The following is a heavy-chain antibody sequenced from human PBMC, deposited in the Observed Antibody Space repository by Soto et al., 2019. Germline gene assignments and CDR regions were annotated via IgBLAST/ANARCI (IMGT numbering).Heavy chain of an antibody. D-gene: IGHD7-27*01. J-gene: IGHJ4*02. V-gene: IGHV4-59*11. CDR2: IYYPGST. CDR3: ARANWYCEY. Sequence: QVQLPESGPGLVKPSETLSHTCTVSGGSINNHYWSWVRQPPGQGLEWIAYIYYPGSTNNNPSLKRRLTMSVDTSKNQFSLKLSSVTAADTAIYDRARANWYCEYWGQGILVTVSS. CDR1: GGSINNHY.